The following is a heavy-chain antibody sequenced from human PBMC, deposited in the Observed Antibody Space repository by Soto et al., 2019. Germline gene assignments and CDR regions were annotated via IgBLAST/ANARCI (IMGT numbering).Heavy chain of an antibody. CDR2: ISGSGGST. CDR1: RYSFSRYA. V-gene: IGHV3-23*01. J-gene: IGHJ5*02. Sequence: PGGSLRPYCATSRYSFSRYAMCWDSQPPGKVLEWVSAISGSGGSTYYADSVKGRFTISRDNSKNTLYLQMNSLRAEDTAVYYCAKDGLAGVTTNWFDPWGQGTLVTVSS. D-gene: IGHD4-17*01. CDR3: AKDGLAGVTTNWFDP.